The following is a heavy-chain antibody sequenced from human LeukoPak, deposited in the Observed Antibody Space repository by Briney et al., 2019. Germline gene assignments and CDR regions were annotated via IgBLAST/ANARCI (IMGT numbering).Heavy chain of an antibody. CDR1: GFTFSSYW. J-gene: IGHJ4*02. D-gene: IGHD6-13*01. CDR3: ARSYSSYFDY. CDR2: IKQDGSGK. V-gene: IGHV3-7*01. Sequence: GGSLRLSGAASGFTFSSYWMSWVRQAPGKGLEWVANIKQDGSGKYYVDSVKGRFTISRDSAKNSLYLQMNSLRAEDTAVYYCARSYSSYFDYWGQGTLVTVSS.